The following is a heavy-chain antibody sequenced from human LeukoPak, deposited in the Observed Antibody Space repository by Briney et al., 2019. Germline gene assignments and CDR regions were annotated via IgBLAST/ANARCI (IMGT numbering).Heavy chain of an antibody. D-gene: IGHD2-2*01. CDR1: GGSISSYY. CDR2: IYYSGST. J-gene: IGHJ6*02. CDR3: ARGRYCSSSSCPWYYYYGMDV. V-gene: IGHV4-59*01. Sequence: SETLSLTCTVSGGSISSYYWSWIRQPPGKELEWIGYIYYSGSTNYNPSLKSRVTISVDTSKNQFSLKLSSVTAADTGVYYCARGRYCSSSSCPWYYYYGMDVWGQGTTVTVSS.